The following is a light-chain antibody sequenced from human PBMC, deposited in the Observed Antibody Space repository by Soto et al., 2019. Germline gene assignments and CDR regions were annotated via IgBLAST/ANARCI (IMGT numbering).Light chain of an antibody. CDR2: EVS. Sequence: QSALTQPASVSGSPGQSITISCTGTSSDVGSYNLVSWYQQHPGKAPKLMIYEVSKRPPGVSNRFSGSKSGNTASLTISGLQAEDEADYYCCSYAGSSTPPAVFGGGTQLTVL. CDR1: SSDVGSYNL. V-gene: IGLV2-23*02. CDR3: CSYAGSSTPPAV. J-gene: IGLJ7*01.